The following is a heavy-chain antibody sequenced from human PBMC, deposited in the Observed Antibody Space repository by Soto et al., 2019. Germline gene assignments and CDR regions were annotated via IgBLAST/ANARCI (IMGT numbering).Heavy chain of an antibody. CDR1: GDSVSGNSAA. Sequence: SQTLSLTCAISGDSVSGNSAAWNWIRQSPSRGLEWLGRTYYRSRWYNDYAVSVKSRITVTPDTSKNQFSLHLNSVTPEDTAVYYCAREFLYYVSSDSYLDYWGQAALVTVSS. D-gene: IGHD3-16*01. CDR2: TYYRSRWYN. CDR3: AREFLYYVSSDSYLDY. V-gene: IGHV6-1*01. J-gene: IGHJ4*02.